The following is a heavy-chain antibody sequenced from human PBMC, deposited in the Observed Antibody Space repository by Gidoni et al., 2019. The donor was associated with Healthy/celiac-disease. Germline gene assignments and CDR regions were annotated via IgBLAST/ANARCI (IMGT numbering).Heavy chain of an antibody. J-gene: IGHJ3*02. Sequence: QVQLVQSGAEVKKPGASVKVSCKVSGYTLTELSMPWVRQAPGKGLEVMGGFDPEDGETIYAQKFKGRGTMTEDTSTDTAYMELSSLRSEDTAVYYCATAHSYVNDAFDIWGQGTMVTVSS. D-gene: IGHD5-18*01. V-gene: IGHV1-24*01. CDR3: ATAHSYVNDAFDI. CDR2: FDPEDGET. CDR1: GYTLTELS.